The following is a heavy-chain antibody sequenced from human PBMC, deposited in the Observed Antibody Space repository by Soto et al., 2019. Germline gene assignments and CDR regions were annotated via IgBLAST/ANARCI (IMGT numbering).Heavy chain of an antibody. J-gene: IGHJ4*02. Sequence: QVQLVQSGAEVKKPGSSVKVSCKASGGTFSIYAISWVRQDPGQGLKWMGGIIPIFGTANYAQKFQGRVTITADESTSTAYMELSSLRSEDTAVYYCARDPLYYYDSSGYFDYWGQGTLVTVSS. CDR1: GGTFSIYA. V-gene: IGHV1-69*01. D-gene: IGHD3-22*01. CDR2: IIPIFGTA. CDR3: ARDPLYYYDSSGYFDY.